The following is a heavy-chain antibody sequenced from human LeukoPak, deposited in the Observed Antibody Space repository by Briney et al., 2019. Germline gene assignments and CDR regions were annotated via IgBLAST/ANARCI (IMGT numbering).Heavy chain of an antibody. J-gene: IGHJ4*02. D-gene: IGHD3-3*01. CDR3: ARVGTIFGVVMYYFDY. CDR2: ISSSGSTI. Sequence: PGGSLRLSCAASGFTFSDYYVSWIRQAPGKGLEWVSYISSSGSTIYYADSVKGRFTISRDNAKNSLYLQMNSLRAEDTAVYYCARVGTIFGVVMYYFDYWGQGTLVTVSS. V-gene: IGHV3-11*04. CDR1: GFTFSDYY.